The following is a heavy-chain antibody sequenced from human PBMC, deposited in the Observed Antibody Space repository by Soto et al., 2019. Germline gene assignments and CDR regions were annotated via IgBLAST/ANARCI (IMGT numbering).Heavy chain of an antibody. V-gene: IGHV3-7*01. Sequence: HPGGSLRLSCAASGFTFSSYWMSWVRQAPGKGLEWVANIKQDGSEKYYVDSVKGRFTISRGNAKNSLYLQMNSLRAEDTAVYYCARDFIAVAGTVDYWGQGTLVTVSS. J-gene: IGHJ4*02. D-gene: IGHD6-19*01. CDR3: ARDFIAVAGTVDY. CDR2: IKQDGSEK. CDR1: GFTFSSYW.